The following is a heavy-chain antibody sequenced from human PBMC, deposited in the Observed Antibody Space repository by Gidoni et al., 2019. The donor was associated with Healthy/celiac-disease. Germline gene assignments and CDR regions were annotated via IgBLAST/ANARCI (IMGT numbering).Heavy chain of an antibody. D-gene: IGHD3-10*01. J-gene: IGHJ6*02. CDR3: ARDSPVYGSGSYSYYYGMDV. Sequence: QVQLQESGPGLVKPSQTLSLTCTVSGGSISSGRYYWSWIRQHPGKGLEWIGYIYYSGSTYYNPSLKSRVTISVDTSKNQFSLKLSSVTAADTAVYYCARDSPVYGSGSYSYYYGMDVWGQGTTVTVSS. CDR2: IYYSGST. CDR1: GGSISSGRYY. V-gene: IGHV4-31*03.